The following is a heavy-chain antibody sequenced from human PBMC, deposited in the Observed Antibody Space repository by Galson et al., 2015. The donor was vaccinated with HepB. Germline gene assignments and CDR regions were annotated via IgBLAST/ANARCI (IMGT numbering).Heavy chain of an antibody. CDR2: ILSNGNT. CDR3: ARRVEGNFDF. J-gene: IGHJ4*02. Sequence: LRLSCAASGFTFNDYTMGWVRQAPRKGLEWVSAILSNGNTYYTDSVKGRFTISRDNSKKTLDLQMNSLRAEDTAVYFCARRVEGNFDFWGQGTLVTVSS. V-gene: IGHV3-23*01. D-gene: IGHD3-10*01. CDR1: GFTFNDYT.